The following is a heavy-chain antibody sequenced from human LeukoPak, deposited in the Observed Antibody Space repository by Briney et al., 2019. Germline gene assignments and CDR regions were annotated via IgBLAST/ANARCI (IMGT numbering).Heavy chain of an antibody. Sequence: PSETLSLTCTVSGGSISSYYWSCIRQPPGKGLEWIGYIYYSGSTNYNPSLKSRVTISVDTSKNQFSLKLSSVTAADTAVYYCAAHKGPYWYFDLWGRGTLVTVSS. CDR2: IYYSGST. CDR3: AAHKGPYWYFDL. V-gene: IGHV4-59*01. CDR1: GGSISSYY. J-gene: IGHJ2*01.